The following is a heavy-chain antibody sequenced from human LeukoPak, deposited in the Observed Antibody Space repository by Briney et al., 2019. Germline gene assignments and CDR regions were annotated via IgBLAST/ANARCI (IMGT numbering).Heavy chain of an antibody. CDR1: GGSINSSSYY. V-gene: IGHV4-39*01. Sequence: SETLSLTCTVPGGSINSSSYYWGWIRQPPGEALEWIGSIYHSGYTYYNPSLKSRVTISVDTSKSQFSLKLSSVTAADTAVYYCARSSMFRGVTVDYWGQGTLVTVSS. J-gene: IGHJ4*02. CDR2: IYHSGYT. D-gene: IGHD3-10*01. CDR3: ARSSMFRGVTVDY.